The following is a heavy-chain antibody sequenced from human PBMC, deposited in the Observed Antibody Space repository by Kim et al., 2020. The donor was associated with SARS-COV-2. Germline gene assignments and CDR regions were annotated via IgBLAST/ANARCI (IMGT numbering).Heavy chain of an antibody. CDR3: ANLDSVQVPGGI. V-gene: IGHV3-7*01. D-gene: IGHD3-10*01. J-gene: IGHJ4*02. CDR2: K. Sequence: KYYMDSVRCRFTISRDNAKKSRYLQMNRLRTEDTAIYYCANLDSVQVPGGIWGQGTLVTVSS.